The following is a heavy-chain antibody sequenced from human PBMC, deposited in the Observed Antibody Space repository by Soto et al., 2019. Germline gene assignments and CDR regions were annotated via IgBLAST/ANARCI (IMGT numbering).Heavy chain of an antibody. J-gene: IGHJ6*02. CDR2: IYYSGST. CDR1: GGSISSSSYY. Sequence: SETLSLTATVSGGSISSSSYYWGWIRQPPGKGLEWIGSIYYSGSTYHNPSLKSRVTISVDTSKNQFSLKLSSVTAADTAVYYCARFAYGSGSYYGYYYGMDVWGQGTTVTVSS. D-gene: IGHD3-10*01. CDR3: ARFAYGSGSYYGYYYGMDV. V-gene: IGHV4-39*01.